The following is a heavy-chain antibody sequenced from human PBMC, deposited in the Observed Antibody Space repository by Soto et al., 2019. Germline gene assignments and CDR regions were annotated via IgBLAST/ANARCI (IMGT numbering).Heavy chain of an antibody. CDR1: GGSFSGYY. J-gene: IGHJ5*02. CDR2: INHSGST. Sequence: PSETLSLTCAVYGGSFSGYYWSWIRQPPGKGLEWIGEINHSGSTNYNPSLKSRVTISVDTSKNQFSLKLSSVTAAETAVYYCARGVAIEAAAYNWFDPWGQGTLVTVSS. D-gene: IGHD6-13*01. V-gene: IGHV4-34*01. CDR3: ARGVAIEAAAYNWFDP.